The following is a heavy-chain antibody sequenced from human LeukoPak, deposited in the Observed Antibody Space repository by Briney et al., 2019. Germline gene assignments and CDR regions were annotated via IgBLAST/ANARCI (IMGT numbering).Heavy chain of an antibody. CDR1: GFTFDDYA. J-gene: IGHJ3*02. CDR2: ISWNSGSI. V-gene: IGHV3-9*01. CDR3: ARAALPYDSSGYPWAFDI. Sequence: PGRSLRLSCAASGFTFDDYAMHWVRQAPGKGLEWVSGISWNSGSIGYADSVKGRFTISRDNAKNSLYLQMNSLRAEDTALYYCARAALPYDSSGYPWAFDIWGQGTMVTVSS. D-gene: IGHD3-22*01.